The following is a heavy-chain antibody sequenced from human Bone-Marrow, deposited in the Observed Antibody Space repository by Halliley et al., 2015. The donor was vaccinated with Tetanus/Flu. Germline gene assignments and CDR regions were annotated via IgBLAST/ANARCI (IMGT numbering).Heavy chain of an antibody. V-gene: IGHV3-48*03. D-gene: IGHD2-21*02. Sequence: AASVKGRFTVSRDNGKNTLYLQMNSLRVEDTAVYYCARVEAYCGADCSPSDYWGQGTLVTVSS. CDR3: ARVEAYCGADCSPSDY. J-gene: IGHJ4*02.